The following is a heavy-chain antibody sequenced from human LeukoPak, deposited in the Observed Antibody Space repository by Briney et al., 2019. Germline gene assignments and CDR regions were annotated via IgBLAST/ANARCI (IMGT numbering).Heavy chain of an antibody. CDR3: ARKSDSYMLRGGDC. D-gene: IGHD3-10*01. CDR1: GFSVSSNF. CDR2: IYSGGDT. J-gene: IGHJ4*02. Sequence: GGSLRLSCTASGFSVSSNFMSWVPRAPGRGLDSVSFIYSGGDTYYADSVRGRFTISRDKSKNTLYLQMDSLRVEDTAVYYCARKSDSYMLRGGDCWGQGTLVTVSS. V-gene: IGHV3-66*01.